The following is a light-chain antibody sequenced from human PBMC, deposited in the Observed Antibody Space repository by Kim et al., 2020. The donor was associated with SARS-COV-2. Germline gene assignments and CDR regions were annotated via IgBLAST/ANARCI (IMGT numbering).Light chain of an antibody. V-gene: IGKV1-6*01. Sequence: AIQMTQSPSSLSASVGDRVTITCRASQGIRNDLGWYQQKPGKAPKLLIYAASSLQSGVPSRFSGSVSGTDFTLTFSSLQPEDFATYYCLQDYNYPLTFGGGTKVDIK. J-gene: IGKJ4*01. CDR2: AAS. CDR3: LQDYNYPLT. CDR1: QGIRND.